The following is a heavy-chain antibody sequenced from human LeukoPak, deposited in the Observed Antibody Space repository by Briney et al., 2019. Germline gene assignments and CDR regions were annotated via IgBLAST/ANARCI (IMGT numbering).Heavy chain of an antibody. V-gene: IGHV4-39*01. J-gene: IGHJ4*02. Sequence: GSLRLPCAASGFTVSSNYMSWVRQAPGKGLEWIGSISYSGSTSYSPSLKSRVTISVDASKTEFSLRLNSVTAADTAVYYCARHAEDDFWSGYSGYYFDYWGQGTLVTVSS. CDR1: GFTVSSNY. CDR3: ARHAEDDFWSGYSGYYFDY. D-gene: IGHD3-3*01. CDR2: ISYSGST.